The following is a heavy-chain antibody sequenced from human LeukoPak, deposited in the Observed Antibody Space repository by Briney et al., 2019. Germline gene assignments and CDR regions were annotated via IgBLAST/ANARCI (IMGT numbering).Heavy chain of an antibody. Sequence: GGSLRLSCAASGFTFSHYWMTWVRQAPGKGLEWVANIKQDGSEKYYVDSLKGRFTISRDNAKNSLYLQINSLGADDTAIYYCARDSGRFYIDYWGQGTLVTVSS. D-gene: IGHD5-12*01. J-gene: IGHJ4*02. CDR2: IKQDGSEK. V-gene: IGHV3-7*03. CDR3: ARDSGRFYIDY. CDR1: GFTFSHYW.